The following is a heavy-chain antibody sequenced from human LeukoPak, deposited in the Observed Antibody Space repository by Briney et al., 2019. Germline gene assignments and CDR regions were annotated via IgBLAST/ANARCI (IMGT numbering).Heavy chain of an antibody. Sequence: ASVKVSCKASGYTFTSYGISWVRQAPGQGLEWMGWISAYNGNTNYAQKLQGRVTMTTDTSTSTAYMELRSLRSDDTAVYYCARDFVRLRLGELSRTPGYWGQGTLVTVSS. CDR2: ISAYNGNT. CDR3: ARDFVRLRLGELSRTPGY. V-gene: IGHV1-18*01. J-gene: IGHJ4*02. D-gene: IGHD3-16*02. CDR1: GYTFTSYG.